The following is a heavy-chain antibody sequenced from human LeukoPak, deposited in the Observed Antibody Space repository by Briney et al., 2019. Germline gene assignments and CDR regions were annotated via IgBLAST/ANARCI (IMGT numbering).Heavy chain of an antibody. J-gene: IGHJ6*03. V-gene: IGHV1-69*13. D-gene: IGHD6-6*01. Sequence: SVKVSCKASGGTFSSYAISWVRQAPGQGLEWMGGIIPIFGTANYAQKFQGRVTITADESTSTAYMELSSLRSEDTAVYYCAGDPQVIAARPNYMDVWGKGTTVTVSS. CDR1: GGTFSSYA. CDR3: AGDPQVIAARPNYMDV. CDR2: IIPIFGTA.